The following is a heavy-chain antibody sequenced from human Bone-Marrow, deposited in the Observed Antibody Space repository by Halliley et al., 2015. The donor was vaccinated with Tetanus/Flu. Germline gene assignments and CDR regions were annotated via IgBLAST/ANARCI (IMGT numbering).Heavy chain of an antibody. CDR3: AKGLRAAGLLDP. D-gene: IGHD6-13*01. V-gene: IGHV4-31*03. CDR2: IHYSGST. CDR1: GASISSGDSY. Sequence: TLSLTCTVSGASISSGDSYWNWIRQFPGKGLEWIGCIHYSGSTFYSPSLKSRLTLSVNTSKNQFSLEVTSVTAADTALYYCAKGLRAAGLLDPWGPGTLVSVSS. J-gene: IGHJ5*02.